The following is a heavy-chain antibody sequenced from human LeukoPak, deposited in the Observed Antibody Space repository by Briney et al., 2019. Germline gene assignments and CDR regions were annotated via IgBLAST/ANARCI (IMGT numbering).Heavy chain of an antibody. CDR3: ARGRKVSGVRRINWARHENYFFYYIDV. D-gene: IGHD1-14*01. V-gene: IGHV4-34*01. CDR2: IHHSGTT. CDR1: GGSFSDSY. Sequence: SETLSLTCAVYGGSFSDSYWTWIRQRPGKGLEWIGEIHHSGTTNFNPSLQSRVSISVDTAKNQFFLRVASMTAADTALYYCARGRKVSGVRRINWARHENYFFYYIDVWGKGTSVIVS. J-gene: IGHJ6*03.